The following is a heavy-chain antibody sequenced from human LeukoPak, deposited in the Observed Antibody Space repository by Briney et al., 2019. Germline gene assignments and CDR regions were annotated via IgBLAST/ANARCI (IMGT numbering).Heavy chain of an antibody. D-gene: IGHD3-22*01. J-gene: IGHJ6*02. Sequence: GGSLRLSCAASGFTFSSYDMHWVRQAPGKGLEWVSVISYDGSNKYYADSVKGRFTISRDNSKNTLYLQMNSLRAEDTAVYYCARVGNSYDQDYYYYGMDVWGQGTTVTVSS. CDR2: ISYDGSNK. CDR1: GFTFSSYD. CDR3: ARVGNSYDQDYYYYGMDV. V-gene: IGHV3-30-3*01.